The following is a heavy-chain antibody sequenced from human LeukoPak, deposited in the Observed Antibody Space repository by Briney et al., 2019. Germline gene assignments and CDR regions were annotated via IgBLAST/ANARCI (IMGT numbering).Heavy chain of an antibody. CDR3: AKDRWRDGSSSFDN. V-gene: IGHV1-18*01. CDR2: ISTYNGNT. J-gene: IGHJ4*02. D-gene: IGHD6-6*01. Sequence: ASVKVSCKASGYTFTSYSINWVRHAPGQGLEWMGWISTYNGNTNYAQKLQGRVTMTTDTSTSTAYMELRSLRSDDTAVYYCAKDRWRDGSSSFDNWGQGTLVTVSS. CDR1: GYTFTSYS.